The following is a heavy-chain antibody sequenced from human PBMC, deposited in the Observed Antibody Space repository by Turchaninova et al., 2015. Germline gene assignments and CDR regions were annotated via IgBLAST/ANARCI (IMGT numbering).Heavy chain of an antibody. CDR2: LDGNGRTT. J-gene: IGHJ4*02. Sequence: EVQLVESGGGLVQPGGSLRLSCEASEFTFSSYWMHWVRQAPGEGLAWVPRLDGNGRTTTYADSVKGRFTISRDNAKNTLYLQMNSLRAEDTAVYYCTRTYYFDIWGQGTLVAVSS. V-gene: IGHV3-74*01. CDR1: EFTFSSYW. CDR3: TRTYYFDI.